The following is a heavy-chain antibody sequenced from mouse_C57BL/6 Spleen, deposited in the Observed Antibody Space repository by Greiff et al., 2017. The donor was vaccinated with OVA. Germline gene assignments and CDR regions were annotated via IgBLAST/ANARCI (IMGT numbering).Heavy chain of an antibody. CDR3: TTDYYGSFGGY. Sequence: EVQLQESGAELVRPGASVKLSCTASGFNIKDDYMHWVKQRPEQGLEWIGWIDPENGDTEYASKFQGKATITADTSSNTAYLQLSSLTSEDTAVYYCTTDYYGSFGGYWGQGTTLTVSS. J-gene: IGHJ2*01. CDR1: GFNIKDDY. V-gene: IGHV14-4*01. D-gene: IGHD1-1*01. CDR2: IDPENGDT.